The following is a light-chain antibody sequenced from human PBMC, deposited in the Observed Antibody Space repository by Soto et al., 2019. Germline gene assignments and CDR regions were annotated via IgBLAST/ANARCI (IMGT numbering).Light chain of an antibody. CDR3: QQSYNGPFT. Sequence: IQMAQSPSALYPSVGDRVTVTCRAGQSISRYTNWYQQRPGKAPKLLIYSASTLQTGVPSRFSGSGSGTDFTLTISSLQPEDFATYYCQQSYNGPFTVGPGTKVEI. J-gene: IGKJ3*01. CDR2: SAS. V-gene: IGKV1-39*01. CDR1: QSISRY.